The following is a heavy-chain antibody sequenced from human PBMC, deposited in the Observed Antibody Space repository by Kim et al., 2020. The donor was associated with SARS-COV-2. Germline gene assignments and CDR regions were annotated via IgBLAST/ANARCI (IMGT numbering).Heavy chain of an antibody. V-gene: IGHV4-39*01. Sequence: SETLSLTCTVSGGSISSSSYYWGWIRQPPGKGLEWIGSIYYSGSTYYNPSLKSRVTISVDTSKNQFSLKLRSVTAADTAVYYCARARWSGDAFDIWGQGTMVTVSS. J-gene: IGHJ3*02. CDR1: GGSISSSSYY. CDR2: IYYSGST. CDR3: ARARWSGDAFDI. D-gene: IGHD3-3*01.